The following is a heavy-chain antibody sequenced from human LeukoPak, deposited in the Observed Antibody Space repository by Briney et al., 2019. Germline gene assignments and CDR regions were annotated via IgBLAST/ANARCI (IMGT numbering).Heavy chain of an antibody. J-gene: IGHJ4*02. CDR1: GFTFSNYA. D-gene: IGHD3-22*01. V-gene: IGHV3-30-3*01. Sequence: PGGSLRLSCAASGFTFSNYAMHWVRQAPGKGLEWVAVISFDGSNICYADSLKDRFTFSRDIYKNTLHLQMNSRRAHDTAVYFCAKAAPYDSSGYYFDYWGQGTLVTVSS. CDR2: ISFDGSNI. CDR3: AKAAPYDSSGYYFDY.